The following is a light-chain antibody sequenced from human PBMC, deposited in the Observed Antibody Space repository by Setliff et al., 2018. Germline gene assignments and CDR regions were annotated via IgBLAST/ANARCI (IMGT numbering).Light chain of an antibody. CDR1: SSDVGGYNY. V-gene: IGLV2-14*01. J-gene: IGLJ1*01. Sequence: LAQPASVSGSPGQSITISCTGTSSDVGGYNYVSWYQQRPGKAPRLMIYDVSNRPSGVSDRFSGSKSGNTASLTISGFQAEDEADYYCCSYTGTSTPYVFGTGTKVTVL. CDR3: CSYTGTSTPYV. CDR2: DVS.